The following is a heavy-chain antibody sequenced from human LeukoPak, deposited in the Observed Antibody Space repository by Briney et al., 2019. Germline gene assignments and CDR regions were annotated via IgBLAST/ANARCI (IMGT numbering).Heavy chain of an antibody. V-gene: IGHV3-11*06. D-gene: IGHD4-17*01. CDR3: VRGGPYGDYDAY. CDR1: GFTSSDYY. Sequence: GGSLILSCAVSGFTSSDYYMSWVRQAPGKEMECVSYISSDNTYTNYADSVRGRFIISRDNAKNSLYLQMNSLRAEDTAVYYCVRGGPYGDYDAYWGQGTLVTVSS. J-gene: IGHJ4*02. CDR2: ISSDNTYT.